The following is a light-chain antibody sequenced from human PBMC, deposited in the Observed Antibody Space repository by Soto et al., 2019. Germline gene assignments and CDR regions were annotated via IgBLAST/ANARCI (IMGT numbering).Light chain of an antibody. CDR3: SSYTGSSTPLV. J-gene: IGLJ2*01. V-gene: IGLV2-14*01. CDR2: DVS. CDR1: SSDVGGYNY. Sequence: QSALTQPASVSGSPGQSITISCTGTSSDVGGYNYVSWYQQHPGKAPKLMIYDVSNRPSGVSNRFSGSKSGNTASLTISGLQADDEDAYYCSSYTGSSTPLVFGGGTKLTVL.